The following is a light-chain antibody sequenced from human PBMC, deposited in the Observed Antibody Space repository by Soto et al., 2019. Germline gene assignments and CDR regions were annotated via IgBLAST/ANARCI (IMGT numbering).Light chain of an antibody. CDR2: GAS. CDR1: QSVSSSH. J-gene: IGKJ3*01. V-gene: IGKV3-20*01. CDR3: QQYGSSLFT. Sequence: EIVLTQSPGTLSLSPGERATLSCRASQSVSSSHLAWYQQKPGHAPSLLIYGASSRATGIPDRFSGSGSGTDFTLTISRLEPEDFAVYYCQQYGSSLFTFGLGTKVDIK.